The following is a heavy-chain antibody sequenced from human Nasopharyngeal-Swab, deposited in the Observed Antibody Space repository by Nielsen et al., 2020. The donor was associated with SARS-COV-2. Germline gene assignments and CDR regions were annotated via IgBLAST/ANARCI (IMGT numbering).Heavy chain of an antibody. CDR1: GGSISSSSYY. J-gene: IGHJ5*02. D-gene: IGHD3-22*01. CDR3: ARPYYDSSGYDAWFDP. CDR2: IYYSGST. V-gene: IGHV4-39*01. Sequence: GSLRLSCTVSGGSISSSSYYWGWIRQPPGKGLEWIGSIYYSGSTYYNPSLKSRLTISVDTSKNHFSLKLSSVTAADTAVYYCARPYYDSSGYDAWFDPWGQGTLVTVSS.